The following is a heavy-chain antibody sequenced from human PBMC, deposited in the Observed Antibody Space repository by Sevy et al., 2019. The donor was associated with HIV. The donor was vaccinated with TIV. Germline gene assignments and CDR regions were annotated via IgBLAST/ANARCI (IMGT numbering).Heavy chain of an antibody. Sequence: GGSLRLSCAVSGFSFDSYGMTWVRQAPGKGLEWVSGISGSGTRTYYADSVMGRFSSSRDNSKNRLYLQMNSLRSEDTAIYYCAKGGGGHYDPDEIGYYFYYYNMDVWGKGTTVTVSS. D-gene: IGHD3-22*01. CDR1: GFSFDSYG. J-gene: IGHJ6*03. CDR3: AKGGGGHYDPDEIGYYFYYYNMDV. CDR2: ISGSGTRT. V-gene: IGHV3-23*01.